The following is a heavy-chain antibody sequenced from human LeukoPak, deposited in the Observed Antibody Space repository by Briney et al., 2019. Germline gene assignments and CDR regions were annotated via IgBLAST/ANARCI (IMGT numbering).Heavy chain of an antibody. D-gene: IGHD2-2*01. CDR3: AKVRRYCSSTSCYWDFDY. CDR1: GFTFSSYA. CDR2: ISGSGGST. Sequence: PGGSLRLSCAASGFTFSSYAMSWVRQAPGKGLEWVSAISGSGGSTYYADSAKGRFTISRDNSKNTLYLQMNSLRAEDTAVYYCAKVRRYCSSTSCYWDFDYWGQGTLVTVSS. V-gene: IGHV3-23*01. J-gene: IGHJ4*02.